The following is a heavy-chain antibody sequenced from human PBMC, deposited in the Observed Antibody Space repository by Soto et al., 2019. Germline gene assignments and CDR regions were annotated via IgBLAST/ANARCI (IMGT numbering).Heavy chain of an antibody. Sequence: ASVKVSCKASGYTFTSYYMHWVRQAPGQGLEWMGIINPSGGSTSYAQKFQGRVTMTRDASTSTVYMELSSLRSEDTAVYYCARDLRPRTTGTTSNYFDYWGQGTLVTVS. CDR3: ARDLRPRTTGTTSNYFDY. D-gene: IGHD1-1*01. CDR2: INPSGGST. CDR1: GYTFTSYY. J-gene: IGHJ4*02. V-gene: IGHV1-46*01.